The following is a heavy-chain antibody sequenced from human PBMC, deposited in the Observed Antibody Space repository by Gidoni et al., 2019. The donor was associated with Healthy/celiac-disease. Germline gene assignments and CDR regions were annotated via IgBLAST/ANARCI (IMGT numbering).Heavy chain of an antibody. V-gene: IGHV5-10-1*01. CDR1: GYSLTSYW. CDR2: IDPSDSYT. D-gene: IGHD6-19*01. J-gene: IGHJ4*02. Sequence: EVQLVQSGAEVKKPGESLRISCKGSGYSLTSYWISWVRPMPGKGLGWNGRIDPSDSYTNYSPSFQGHVTISADKSISTAYLQWSSLKASDTAMYYCARKDSSGWYYWGQGTLVTVSS. CDR3: ARKDSSGWYY.